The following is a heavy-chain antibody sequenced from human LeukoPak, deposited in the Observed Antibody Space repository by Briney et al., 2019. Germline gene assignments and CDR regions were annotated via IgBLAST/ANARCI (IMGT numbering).Heavy chain of an antibody. CDR1: GFSFSAYW. CDR3: ARFGYVAAVDV. Sequence: GGSLRLSCAASGFSFSAYWMTWVRQAPGTGLEWVANINPAGSETYYVDPVKGRFSITRDNAKNLVYLQMNSLRAEDTAVYHCARFGYVAAVDVWGQGTPVTVSS. D-gene: IGHD2-15*01. CDR2: INPAGSET. V-gene: IGHV3-7*01. J-gene: IGHJ4*02.